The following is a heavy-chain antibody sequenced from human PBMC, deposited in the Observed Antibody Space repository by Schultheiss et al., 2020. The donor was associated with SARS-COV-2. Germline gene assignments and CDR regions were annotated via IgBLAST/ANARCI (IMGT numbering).Heavy chain of an antibody. CDR3: ARGPIVATSRGEFFY. J-gene: IGHJ4*02. CDR2: ISPYNGNT. Sequence: ASVKVSCKASGYIFTVYFIHWLRQAPGQGLEWMGWISPYNGNTNYAQKVQGRVTMTTDTSTSTAYMELTSLTSDDTAVYYCARGPIVATSRGEFFYWGQGTLVTVSS. D-gene: IGHD5-12*01. CDR1: GYIFTVYF. V-gene: IGHV1-18*04.